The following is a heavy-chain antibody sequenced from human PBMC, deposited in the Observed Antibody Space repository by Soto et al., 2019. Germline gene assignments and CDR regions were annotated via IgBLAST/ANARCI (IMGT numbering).Heavy chain of an antibody. CDR1: GYTFTSYY. CDR2: INPSGGST. D-gene: IGHD6-13*01. J-gene: IGHJ4*02. V-gene: IGHV1-46*01. Sequence: ASVKVSCKASGYTFTSYYMHWVRQAPGQGLEWMGIINPSGGSTSYAQKFQGRVTVTRDTSTSTVYMELSSLRSEDTAVYYCARDGSGLSSRNPVYYIDYWGQRTLVTVSS. CDR3: ARDGSGLSSRNPVYYIDY.